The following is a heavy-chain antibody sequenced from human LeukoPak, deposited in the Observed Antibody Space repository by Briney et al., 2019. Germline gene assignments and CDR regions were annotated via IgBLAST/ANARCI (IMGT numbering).Heavy chain of an antibody. CDR2: ISSDGSTI. Sequence: HAGGSLRLSCTASGFSFSRYSMNWVRQAPGKGLEWISYISSDGSTIYYADSVKGRFTISRDNARNSLYLQMNSLRAEDTAVYYCAKDGVHSYGWRNYGMDVWGQGTTVTVSS. V-gene: IGHV3-48*01. CDR3: AKDGVHSYGWRNYGMDV. CDR1: GFSFSRYS. D-gene: IGHD5-18*01. J-gene: IGHJ6*02.